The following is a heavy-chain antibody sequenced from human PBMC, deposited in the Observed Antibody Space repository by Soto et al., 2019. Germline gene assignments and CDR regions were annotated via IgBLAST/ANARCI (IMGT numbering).Heavy chain of an antibody. CDR3: ARDGRLGGYLYYYYGMDV. Sequence: EVQLVESGGGLVQPGGSLRLSCAASGFTFSSYEMNWVRQAPGKGLEWVSYISSSGSTIYYADSVKGRFTFSRDNAKNSLYLQMNSLRAEDTAVYYCARDGRLGGYLYYYYGMDVWGQGTTVTVSS. D-gene: IGHD2-15*01. CDR1: GFTFSSYE. J-gene: IGHJ6*02. V-gene: IGHV3-48*03. CDR2: ISSSGSTI.